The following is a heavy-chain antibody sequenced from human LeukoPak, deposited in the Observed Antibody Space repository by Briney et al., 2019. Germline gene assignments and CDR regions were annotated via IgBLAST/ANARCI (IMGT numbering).Heavy chain of an antibody. CDR2: MNPNSGNT. V-gene: IGHV1-8*02. D-gene: IGHD1-14*01. CDR1: GYTFTSYY. CDR3: ARGQTKDLFYYYYYYYMDV. J-gene: IGHJ6*03. Sequence: ASVKVSCKASGYTFTSYYMHWVRQAPGQGLEWMGWMNPNSGNTGYAQKFQGRVTMTRNTSISTAYMELSSLRSEDTAVYYCARGQTKDLFYYYYYYYMDVWGKGTTVTISS.